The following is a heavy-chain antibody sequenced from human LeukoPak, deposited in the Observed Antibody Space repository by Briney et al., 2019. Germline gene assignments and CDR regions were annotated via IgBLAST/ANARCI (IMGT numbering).Heavy chain of an antibody. CDR3: AAGVVVPAAIPFDY. V-gene: IGHV4-59*08. J-gene: IGHJ4*02. CDR1: GGSISSYY. Sequence: SETLSLTCTVSGGSISSYYWSWIRQPPGKGLEWIGYIYYSGSTNYNPSLKSRVTISVDTSKNQFSLKLSSVTAADTAVYYCAAGVVVPAAIPFDYWGQGTLVTVSS. D-gene: IGHD2-2*01. CDR2: IYYSGST.